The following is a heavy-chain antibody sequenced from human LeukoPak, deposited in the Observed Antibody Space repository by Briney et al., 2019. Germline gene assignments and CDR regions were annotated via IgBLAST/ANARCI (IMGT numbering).Heavy chain of an antibody. Sequence: SVKVSCKASGFTFTSSAVQWVRLARGQRLEWIGWIVVGSGNTNYAQKFQERVTITRDMSTTTAYMELSSLRSEDTAVYYCAASVLTDAFDIWGRGTMVTVSS. CDR2: IVVGSGNT. D-gene: IGHD3-10*01. CDR1: GFTFTSSA. J-gene: IGHJ3*02. CDR3: AASVLTDAFDI. V-gene: IGHV1-58*01.